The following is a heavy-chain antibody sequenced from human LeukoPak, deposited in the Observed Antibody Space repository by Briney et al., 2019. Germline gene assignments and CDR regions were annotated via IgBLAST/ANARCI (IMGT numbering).Heavy chain of an antibody. J-gene: IGHJ4*02. D-gene: IGHD5-12*01. CDR1: GGTFSRYA. Sequence: ASVKVSCKASGGTFSRYAISWVRQAPGQGLEWMGGIIPIFGTANYAQKCQGRVTITADESTSTAYMEVSSLRSEDTAVYYCARAYSGYDFFDYWGQGILVTVSS. CDR2: IIPIFGTA. V-gene: IGHV1-69*13. CDR3: ARAYSGYDFFDY.